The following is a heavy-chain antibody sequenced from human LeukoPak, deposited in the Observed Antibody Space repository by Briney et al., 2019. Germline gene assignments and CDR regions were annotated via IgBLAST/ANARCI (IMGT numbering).Heavy chain of an antibody. J-gene: IGHJ4*02. Sequence: SETLSLTCTVSGGSISSGDYYWSWIRQPPGKGLEWIGYIYYSGSTYYNPSLKSRVTISVDTTKNQFSLKLSSVTAADTAVYYCASFGVPDPYFDYWGQGTLVTVSS. CDR2: IYYSGST. CDR1: GGSISSGDYY. V-gene: IGHV4-30-4*02. D-gene: IGHD2-8*01. CDR3: ASFGVPDPYFDY.